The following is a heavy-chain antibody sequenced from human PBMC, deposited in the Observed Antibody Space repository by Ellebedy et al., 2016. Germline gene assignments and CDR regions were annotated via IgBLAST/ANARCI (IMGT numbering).Heavy chain of an antibody. D-gene: IGHD1-26*01. V-gene: IGHV3-74*01. CDR1: GVSISGYA. Sequence: GESLKISCAVSGVSISGYAMHWVRQAPGKGLVWVSRINSDGGSKVYADSVRGRFSISRDISSNALYLQMTSLSLDDAAVYFCVRGGKYSASSYGMAVWGQGTTVTVSS. J-gene: IGHJ6*02. CDR3: VRGGKYSASSYGMAV. CDR2: INSDGGSK.